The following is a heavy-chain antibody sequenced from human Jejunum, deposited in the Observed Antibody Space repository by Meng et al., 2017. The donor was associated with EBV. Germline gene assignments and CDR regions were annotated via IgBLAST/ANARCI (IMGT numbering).Heavy chain of an antibody. CDR3: ARVAFSYTTRSLDS. V-gene: IGHV4-34*01. J-gene: IGHJ4*02. CDR2: IHHSGST. CDR1: RGSFSGYY. D-gene: IGHD3-16*02. Sequence: QVQLHTVGAGLFKPSETLVLTCAFYRGSFSGYYWSWIRQHPGKGLEWIGEIHHSGSTNYNPSLRSRVTISVESSKNQFSLRLNSVTAADTAVYYCARVAFSYTTRSLDSWGQGTLVTVSS.